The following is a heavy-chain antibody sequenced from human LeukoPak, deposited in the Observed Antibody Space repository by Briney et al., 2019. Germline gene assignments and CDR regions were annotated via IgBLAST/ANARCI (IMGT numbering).Heavy chain of an antibody. CDR2: ISSSSSYI. CDR3: ARGSWGRWNYIAYYFDY. CDR1: GFTFSSYS. D-gene: IGHD1-7*01. J-gene: IGHJ4*02. Sequence: GGSLRLSCAASGFTFSSYSMIWVRQAPGKGLEWVSSISSSSSYIYYADSVKGRFTISRDNAKNSLYLQMNSLRAEDTAVYYCARGSWGRWNYIAYYFDYWGQGTLVTVSS. V-gene: IGHV3-21*01.